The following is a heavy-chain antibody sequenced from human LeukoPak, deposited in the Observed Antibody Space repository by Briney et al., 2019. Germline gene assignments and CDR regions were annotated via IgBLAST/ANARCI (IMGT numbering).Heavy chain of an antibody. CDR3: ATHSGDFWSGYSSYYYYYMDV. Sequence: GASVKVSCKASGYTFTSYGINWVRQATGQGLEWMGWMNPNSGNTGYAQKFQGRVTMTRNTSISTAYMELSSLRSGDTAVYYCATHSGDFWSGYSSYYYYYMDVWGKGTTVTVSS. CDR2: MNPNSGNT. CDR1: GYTFTSYG. J-gene: IGHJ6*03. V-gene: IGHV1-8*01. D-gene: IGHD3-3*01.